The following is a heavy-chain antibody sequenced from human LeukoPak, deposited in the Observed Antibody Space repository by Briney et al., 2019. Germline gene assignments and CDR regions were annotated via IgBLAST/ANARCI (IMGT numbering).Heavy chain of an antibody. CDR3: ARVGIYGDYYRYFDY. Sequence: GASVTVSFTASGGTFTIYAISWVRQAPGQGLEWMGWINPNSGGTNYAQKFQGRVTITRNTSISTAYMDLRSLRSDDTALYCCARVGIYGDYYRYFDYWGQGTLVTVSS. D-gene: IGHD4-17*01. CDR2: INPNSGGT. V-gene: IGHV1-2*02. J-gene: IGHJ4*02. CDR1: GGTFTIYA.